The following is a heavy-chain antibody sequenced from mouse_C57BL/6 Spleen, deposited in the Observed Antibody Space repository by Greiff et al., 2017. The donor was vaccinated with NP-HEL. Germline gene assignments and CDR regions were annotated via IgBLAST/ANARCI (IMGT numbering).Heavy chain of an antibody. D-gene: IGHD1-1*01. CDR3: ARSGSSPAMDY. CDR2: IYPGDGDT. J-gene: IGHJ4*01. CDR1: GYAFSSYW. Sequence: QVQLKQSGAELVKPGASVKISCKASGYAFSSYWMNWVKQRPGKGLEWIGQIYPGDGDTNYNGKFKGKATLTADKSSSTAYMQLSSLTSEDSAVYFCARSGSSPAMDYWGQGTSVTVSS. V-gene: IGHV1-80*01.